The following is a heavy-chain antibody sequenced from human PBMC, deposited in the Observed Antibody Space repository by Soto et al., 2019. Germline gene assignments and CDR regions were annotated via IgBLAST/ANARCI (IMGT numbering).Heavy chain of an antibody. Sequence: ASVKVSCKASGGTFSSYAISWVRQAPGQGLEWMGGIIPIFGTANYAQKFQGRVTITADESTSTAYMELSSLRSEDTAVYYCARGRKYGDYLDYYYYGMDVWGQGTTVTVSS. J-gene: IGHJ6*02. CDR3: ARGRKYGDYLDYYYYGMDV. V-gene: IGHV1-69*13. CDR2: IIPIFGTA. D-gene: IGHD4-17*01. CDR1: GGTFSSYA.